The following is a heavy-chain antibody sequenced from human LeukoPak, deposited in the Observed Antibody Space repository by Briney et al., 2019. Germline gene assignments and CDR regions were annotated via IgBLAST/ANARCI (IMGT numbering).Heavy chain of an antibody. Sequence: GGSLRLSCAASGFTFDDYAMHWVRQAPGKGLEWVSGISWNSGSIGYADSVKGRFTISRDNAKNSLYLQMNSLRAEDTAVYYCARTGRSGWYDFDYWGQGTLVTVSS. CDR3: ARTGRSGWYDFDY. CDR1: GFTFDDYA. CDR2: ISWNSGSI. D-gene: IGHD6-19*01. J-gene: IGHJ4*02. V-gene: IGHV3-9*01.